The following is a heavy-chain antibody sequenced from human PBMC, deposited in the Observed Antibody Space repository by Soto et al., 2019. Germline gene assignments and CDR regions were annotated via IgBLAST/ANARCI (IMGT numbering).Heavy chain of an antibody. V-gene: IGHV4-59*12. D-gene: IGHD3-22*01. J-gene: IGHJ4*02. Sequence: PSETLSLTCTVSGGSISSYYWSRIRQPPGKGLEWIGYIYYSGSTNYNPSLKSRVTISVDKSKNQFSLKLSSVTAADTAVYYCARSSQYSYDSSEGNFDSWGRGTLVTVSS. CDR2: IYYSGST. CDR1: GGSISSYY. CDR3: ARSSQYSYDSSEGNFDS.